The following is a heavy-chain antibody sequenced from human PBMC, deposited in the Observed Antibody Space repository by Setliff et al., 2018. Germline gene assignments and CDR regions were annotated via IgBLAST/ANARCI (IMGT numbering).Heavy chain of an antibody. CDR2: VYTTGST. CDR3: ARVRITPYCMDV. J-gene: IGHJ6*03. D-gene: IGHD3-10*01. V-gene: IGHV4-39*07. CDR1: GGSISSSSYY. Sequence: PSETLSLTCTVSGGSISSSSYYWGWIRQPPGKGLEWIGRVYTTGSTAFNPSLNSRVTMSLDKSKNQFSLKLYSVTAADTAVYFCARVRITPYCMDVWGKGTTVTVSS.